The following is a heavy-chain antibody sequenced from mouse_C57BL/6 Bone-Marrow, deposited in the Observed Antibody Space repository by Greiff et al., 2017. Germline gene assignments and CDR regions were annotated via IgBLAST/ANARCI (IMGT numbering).Heavy chain of an antibody. V-gene: IGHV2-9-1*01. CDR3: ARNDRITTVVAYPYAMDY. J-gene: IGHJ4*01. D-gene: IGHD1-1*01. CDR2: IWTGGGT. Sequence: QVHVKQSGPGLVAPSQSLSITCTVSGFSLTSYAISWVRQPPGKGLEWLGVIWTGGGTNYNSALKSRLSISKDNSKSQVFLKMNSLQTDDTARYYCARNDRITTVVAYPYAMDYWGQGTSVTVSS. CDR1: GFSLTSYA.